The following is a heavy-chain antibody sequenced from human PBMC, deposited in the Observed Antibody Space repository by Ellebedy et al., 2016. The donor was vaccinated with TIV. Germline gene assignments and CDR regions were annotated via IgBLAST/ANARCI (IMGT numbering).Heavy chain of an antibody. V-gene: IGHV3-33*01. D-gene: IGHD3-10*01. CDR1: GFTFSSYG. CDR2: IWYDGSNK. Sequence: GGSLRLXXAAFGFTFSSYGMHWVRQAPGKGLEWVAVIWYDGSNKYYADSVKGRFTISRDNSKNTLYLQMNSLRAEDMAVYYCAREPMVRGVIRRGYAMDVWGQGTTVTVSS. J-gene: IGHJ6*02. CDR3: AREPMVRGVIRRGYAMDV.